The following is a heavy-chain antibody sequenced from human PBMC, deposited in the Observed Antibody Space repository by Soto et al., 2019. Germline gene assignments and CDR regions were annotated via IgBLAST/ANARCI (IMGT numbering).Heavy chain of an antibody. V-gene: IGHV3-21*01. CDR1: GFTFSSYS. CDR3: ARDATPDYCSGGSCYLREPDHFDY. CDR2: ISSSSSYI. J-gene: IGHJ4*02. Sequence: GGSLRLSCAASGFTFSSYSMNWVRQAPGKGLEWVSSISSSSSYIYYADSVKGRFTISRDNAKNSLYLQMNSLRAEDTAVYYCARDATPDYCSGGSCYLREPDHFDYWGQGTLVTVSS. D-gene: IGHD2-15*01.